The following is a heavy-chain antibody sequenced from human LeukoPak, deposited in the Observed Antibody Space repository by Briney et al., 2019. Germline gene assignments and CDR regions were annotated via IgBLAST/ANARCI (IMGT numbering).Heavy chain of an antibody. D-gene: IGHD6-19*01. CDR3: AKSIGQWLAAHYYYYMDV. J-gene: IGHJ6*03. Sequence: GASVKVSCKASGYTFTSYYMHWVRQAPGQGLEWMGIINPSGGSTSYAQKFQGRVTMTRDMSTSTVYMELSSLRSEDTAVYYCAKSIGQWLAAHYYYYMDVWGKGTTVTVSS. V-gene: IGHV1-46*01. CDR2: INPSGGST. CDR1: GYTFTSYY.